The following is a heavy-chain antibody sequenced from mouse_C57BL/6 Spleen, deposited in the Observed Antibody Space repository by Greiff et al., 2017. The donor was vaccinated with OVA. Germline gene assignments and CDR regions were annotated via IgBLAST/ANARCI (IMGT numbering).Heavy chain of an antibody. CDR3: ACYYGSSPYAMDY. V-gene: IGHV1-69*01. D-gene: IGHD1-1*01. J-gene: IGHJ4*01. CDR2: IDPSDSYT. Sequence: QVQLQQPGAELVMPGASVKLSCKASGYTFTSYWMHWVKQRPGQGLEWIGEIDPSDSYTNYNQKFKGKSTLTVDKSSSTAYMQLSSLTSEDSAVYYCACYYGSSPYAMDYWGQGTSVTVSS. CDR1: GYTFTSYW.